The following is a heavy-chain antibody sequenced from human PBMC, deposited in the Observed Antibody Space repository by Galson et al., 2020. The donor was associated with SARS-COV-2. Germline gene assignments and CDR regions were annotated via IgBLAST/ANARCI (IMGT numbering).Heavy chain of an antibody. Sequence: GGSLRLSCATSGFTFSSHWMSWVRQAPGKGLEWVANIKEDGSDKYYVDSVKGRFTISRDYSKNSLYLQTNSLRAEDTAVYYCARDRRGGSGSDYWGQGVLVTVSS. J-gene: IGHJ4*02. D-gene: IGHD6-19*01. V-gene: IGHV3-7*01. CDR3: ARDRRGGSGSDY. CDR2: IKEDGSDK. CDR1: GFTFSSHW.